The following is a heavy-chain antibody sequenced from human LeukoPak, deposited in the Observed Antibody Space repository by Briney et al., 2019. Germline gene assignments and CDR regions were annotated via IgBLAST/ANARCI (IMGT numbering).Heavy chain of an antibody. J-gene: IGHJ6*04. V-gene: IGHV3-30*03. D-gene: IGHD5-18*01. CDR1: GFLFRTYG. CDR2: ISPDGSNE. Sequence: GGSLRLSCAGTGFLFRTYGMHWVRQAPGKGLECVAIISPDGSNEYYVDSAKGRFTISRDNSRNTVFLQMNNLRAEDTAIYYCASARGYNYVNRMDVWGKGTTVTVSP. CDR3: ASARGYNYVNRMDV.